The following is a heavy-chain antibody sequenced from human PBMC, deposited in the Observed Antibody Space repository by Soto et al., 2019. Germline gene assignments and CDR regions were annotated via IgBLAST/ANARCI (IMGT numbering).Heavy chain of an antibody. CDR1: GFSVSDSS. Sequence: GGSLRLSCEVSGFSVSDSSMSWVRQAPGKGLEWVSVFYRGGSTDYADSVKGRGTVSRDTFKNTLFLQMDSLTVEDTAVYFCARDLGFYDLLNTYYSVMYVWGQGTTVPVSS. V-gene: IGHV3-53*01. CDR3: ARDLGFYDLLNTYYSVMYV. J-gene: IGHJ6*02. D-gene: IGHD1-26*01. CDR2: FYRGGST.